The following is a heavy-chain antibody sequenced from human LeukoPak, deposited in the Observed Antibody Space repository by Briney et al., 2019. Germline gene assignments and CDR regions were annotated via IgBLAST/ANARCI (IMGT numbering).Heavy chain of an antibody. V-gene: IGHV1-46*01. Sequence: ASVTVSCKASGYTFTSYYMHWVRQAPGQGLEWMGIINPSGGSTRYAQKFQGRVTMTRDTSTTTVYMELSSLRSEDTAVYYCARVGGVGATGTPDFWGQGTLVTVSS. J-gene: IGHJ4*02. D-gene: IGHD1-26*01. CDR3: ARVGGVGATGTPDF. CDR1: GYTFTSYY. CDR2: INPSGGST.